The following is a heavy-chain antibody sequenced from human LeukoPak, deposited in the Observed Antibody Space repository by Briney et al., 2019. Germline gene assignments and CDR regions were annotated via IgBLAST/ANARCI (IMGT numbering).Heavy chain of an antibody. CDR3: ARCLRTYYGSGSRTYYYGMDV. D-gene: IGHD3-10*01. Sequence: PSETLSLTCTVSGGSISSYYWSWIRQPPGKGLEWIGYIYYSGSTNYNPSLKSRVTISVDTSKNQFSLKLSSVTAADTAVYYCARCLRTYYGSGSRTYYYGMDVWGQGTTVTVSS. V-gene: IGHV4-59*01. J-gene: IGHJ6*02. CDR1: GGSISSYY. CDR2: IYYSGST.